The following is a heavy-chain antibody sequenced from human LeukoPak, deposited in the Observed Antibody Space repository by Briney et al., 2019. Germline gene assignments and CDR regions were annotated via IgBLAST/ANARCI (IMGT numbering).Heavy chain of an antibody. CDR1: GDSVASNSAV. V-gene: IGHV6-1*01. CDR3: ARDLSSSSWWFDP. CDR2: TYYRSKWYN. J-gene: IGHJ5*02. D-gene: IGHD6-6*01. Sequence: SQTLSLTCVISGDSVASNSAVWTWIRQSPSRGLEWLGRTYYRSKWYNDYAVSVKSRITINPDTSKNQFSLQLNSVTPEDTAVYYCARDLSSSSWWFDPWGQGALVTVSS.